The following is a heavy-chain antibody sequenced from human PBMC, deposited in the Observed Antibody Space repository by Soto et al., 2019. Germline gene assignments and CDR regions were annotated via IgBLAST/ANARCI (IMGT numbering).Heavy chain of an antibody. CDR1: GGSFSGYY. CDR2: INHSGST. J-gene: IGHJ6*02. V-gene: IGHV4-34*01. Sequence: PSETLSLTCAVYGGSFSGYYWSWIRQPPGKGLEWIGEINHSGSTNYNPSLKSRVTISVDTSKNQFSLKLSSVTAADTAVYYCARAEEDYGMDVWGQGTTVTVS. CDR3: ARAEEDYGMDV.